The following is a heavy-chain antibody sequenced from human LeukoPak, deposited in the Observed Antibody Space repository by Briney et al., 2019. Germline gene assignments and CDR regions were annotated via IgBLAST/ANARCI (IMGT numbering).Heavy chain of an antibody. J-gene: IGHJ3*02. CDR2: ISGSGGST. CDR3: AKDSGGYDILTGYYNGNAFDS. Sequence: PGGSLRLSCAASGFTFSSYAMSWVRQAPGKGLEWVSAISGSGGSTYYADSVKGRFTISRDNSKNTLYLQMNSLRAEDTAVYYCAKDSGGYDILTGYYNGNAFDSWGQGTMVTVSS. CDR1: GFTFSSYA. V-gene: IGHV3-23*01. D-gene: IGHD3-9*01.